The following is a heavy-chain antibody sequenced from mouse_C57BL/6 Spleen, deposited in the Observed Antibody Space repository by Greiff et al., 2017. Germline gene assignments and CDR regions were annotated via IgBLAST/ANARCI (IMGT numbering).Heavy chain of an antibody. CDR2: INPNNGGT. CDR3: ARGPVNFGY. J-gene: IGHJ2*01. CDR1: GYSFTDYN. Sequence: LVKPGASVKIPCTASGYSFTDYNMDWVKQSHGKSLEWTGDINPNNGGTIYNQKFKGKATLTVDKSSSTAYMELRSLTSEDTAVYYCARGPVNFGYWGQGTTLTVSS. D-gene: IGHD1-1*01. V-gene: IGHV1-18*01.